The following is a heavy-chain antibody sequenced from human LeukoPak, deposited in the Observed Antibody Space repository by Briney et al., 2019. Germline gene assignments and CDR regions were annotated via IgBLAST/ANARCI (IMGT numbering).Heavy chain of an antibody. Sequence: ASVKVSCKASGYTFTRYYLHWVRQAPGQGLEWMGIINPTGGTTIYAQKFQGRLTMTRDMSTSTVYMEVSSLKSEDTAVYYCAAANGYNSGSFDYWGQGTLVTVSS. D-gene: IGHD5-24*01. CDR1: GYTFTRYY. V-gene: IGHV1-46*01. CDR2: INPTGGTT. J-gene: IGHJ4*02. CDR3: AAANGYNSGSFDY.